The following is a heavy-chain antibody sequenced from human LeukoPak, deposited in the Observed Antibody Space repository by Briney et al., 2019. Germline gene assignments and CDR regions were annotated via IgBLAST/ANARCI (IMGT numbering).Heavy chain of an antibody. J-gene: IGHJ4*02. D-gene: IGHD4-23*01. CDR2: INPNSGGT. CDR1: GYTFTGYY. CDR3: ARAGGLGGNSGGYSDY. Sequence: ASVKVSCKGSGYTFTGYYMHWVRQAPGQGLEWMAWINPNSGGTNYAQKFQGRVTMTRDTSISTAYMELSRLRSDDTAVYYCARAGGLGGNSGGYSDYWGQGTLVTVSS. V-gene: IGHV1-2*02.